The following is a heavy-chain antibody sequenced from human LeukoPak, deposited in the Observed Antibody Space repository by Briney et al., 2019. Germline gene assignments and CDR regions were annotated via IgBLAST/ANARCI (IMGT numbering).Heavy chain of an antibody. J-gene: IGHJ4*02. D-gene: IGHD1-7*01. CDR3: ARGGELRGDY. CDR1: GFTFSSYG. CDR2: ISYDGRSK. Sequence: LRLSCAASGFTFSSYGMHWVRQAPAKGLEWAAVISYDGRSKYYADSVRGRLTISRDNSKNTLDLQMNSLRAEDMAVYYCARGGELRGDYWGQGTLVTVSS. V-gene: IGHV3-30*03.